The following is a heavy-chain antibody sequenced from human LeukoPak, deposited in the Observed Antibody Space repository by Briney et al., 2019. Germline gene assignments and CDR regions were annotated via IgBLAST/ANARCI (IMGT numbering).Heavy chain of an antibody. V-gene: IGHV3-23*01. CDR3: ARRDVVVTGHYFDY. CDR2: TTDSGAST. CDR1: GFSCWSYG. Sequence: GGSLRLSCAASGFSCWSYGMSWVRQAPGKGLEWVSTTTDSGASTWYADSVKCRFTIARDNSKNTLQLQMIRLKAEDTAVYYCARRDVVVTGHYFDYWGQGILVTVSS. D-gene: IGHD2-21*02. J-gene: IGHJ4*02.